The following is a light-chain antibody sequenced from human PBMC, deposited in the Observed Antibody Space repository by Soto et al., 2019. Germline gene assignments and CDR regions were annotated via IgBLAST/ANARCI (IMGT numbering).Light chain of an antibody. CDR2: AAS. CDR3: QQRYSTPWT. Sequence: DIQMTQSPSSLSASVGDRVTITCRASQGISTYLNWYLQKPGKAPKLLIYAASSLQSGVPSRFSGSGSETDFTLTISSLQPEDFATYSCQQRYSTPWTFGQGTKV. V-gene: IGKV1-39*01. CDR1: QGISTY. J-gene: IGKJ1*01.